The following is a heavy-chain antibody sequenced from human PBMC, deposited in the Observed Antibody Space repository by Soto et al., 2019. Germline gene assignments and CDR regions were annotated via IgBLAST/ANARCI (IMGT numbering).Heavy chain of an antibody. CDR1: GGSISSYY. J-gene: IGHJ4*02. CDR3: ARGVGYGDFYFDY. V-gene: IGHV4-59*01. D-gene: IGHD4-17*01. Sequence: SETLSLTCTVSGGSISSYYWSWIRQPPGKGLEWIGYIYYSGSTNYNPSLKSRVTISVDTSKNQFSLKLSSVTAADTAVYYCARGVGYGDFYFDYWGQGTLVTVSS. CDR2: IYYSGST.